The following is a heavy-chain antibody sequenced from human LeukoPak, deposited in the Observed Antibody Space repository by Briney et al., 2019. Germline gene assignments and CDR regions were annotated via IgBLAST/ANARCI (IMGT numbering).Heavy chain of an antibody. J-gene: IGHJ6*02. CDR3: ARASVLYYYGMDV. CDR2: INHSGST. V-gene: IGHV4-34*01. CDR1: GGSFSGYY. Sequence: SETLSLTCAVYGGSFSGYYWSWIRQPPGKGLEWTGEINHSGSTNYNPSLKSRVTISVDTSKNQFSLKLSYATAADTAVYYCARASVLYYYGMDVWGQGTTVTVSS.